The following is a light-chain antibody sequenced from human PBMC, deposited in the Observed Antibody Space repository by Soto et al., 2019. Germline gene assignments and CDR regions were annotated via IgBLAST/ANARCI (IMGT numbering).Light chain of an antibody. V-gene: IGKV3-11*01. CDR1: QSVSSY. J-gene: IGKJ4*01. CDR3: QHRNNWPPLT. Sequence: EIVLTQSPATLSLSPGERATLSCRASQSVSSYLAWYQQKPGQAPRLLIYDAFNRATGIPARFSGSGSGTDFTHTISSLEPEDFVVYYCQHRNNWPPLTVGGGTKVEIK. CDR2: DAF.